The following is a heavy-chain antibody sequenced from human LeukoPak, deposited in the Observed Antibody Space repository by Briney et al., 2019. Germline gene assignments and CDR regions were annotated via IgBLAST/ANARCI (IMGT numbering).Heavy chain of an antibody. V-gene: IGHV3-11*04. CDR2: ISSSGSTI. D-gene: IGHD6-13*01. Sequence: GGSLRLSCAASGFTVSSNYMSWVRQAPGKGLEWVSYISSSGSTIYYADSVKGRFTISRDNAKNSLYLQMNSLRAEDTAVYYCARVEQQPGVQHWGQGTLVTVSS. CDR1: GFTVSSNY. J-gene: IGHJ1*01. CDR3: ARVEQQPGVQH.